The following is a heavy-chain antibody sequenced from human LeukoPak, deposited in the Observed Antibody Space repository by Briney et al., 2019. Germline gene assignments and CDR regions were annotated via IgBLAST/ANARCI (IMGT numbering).Heavy chain of an antibody. V-gene: IGHV3-23*01. CDR3: ARDSGE. J-gene: IGHJ4*02. CDR1: EFTFSSSG. D-gene: IGHD3-10*01. CDR2: ISGSGVST. Sequence: GGSLRLSCAASEFTFSSSGMSWVRQAPGKGLEWVSAISGSGVSTYYADSVKGRFTISRDNSKNTVYLQMNSLRAEDTAVYYCARDSGEWGQGTLVTVSS.